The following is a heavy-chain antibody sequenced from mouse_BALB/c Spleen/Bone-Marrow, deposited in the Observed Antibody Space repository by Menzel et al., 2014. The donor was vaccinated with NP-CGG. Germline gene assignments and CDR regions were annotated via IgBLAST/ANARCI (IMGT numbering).Heavy chain of an antibody. Sequence: EVKLMESGGDLVKPGGSLKLSCAASGFTFSNYGMSWVRQTPDKRLEWVATISSVGSYTYYPDSVKGRFTISRDNAKNTLFLQMSSLKSEDTAMYYCARRGTGTGSYYFDYWGQGTTLTVPS. CDR3: ARRGTGTGSYYFDY. CDR2: ISSVGSYT. V-gene: IGHV5-6*02. D-gene: IGHD4-1*01. CDR1: GFTFSNYG. J-gene: IGHJ2*01.